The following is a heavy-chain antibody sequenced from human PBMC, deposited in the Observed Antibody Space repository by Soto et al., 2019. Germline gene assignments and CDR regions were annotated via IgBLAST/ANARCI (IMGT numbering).Heavy chain of an antibody. CDR1: GGPYSKYS. D-gene: IGHD3-22*01. Sequence: HVQLVQSGTEVKKPGSSVTVSCKASGGPYSKYSISWVRQAPGQGLEWMGRIIPIFDMTNYAQKFQGRVTITADKSTSTVYMDLSSLRSEDTAVYYCARSLLGDHYDSDGLDSWGQGTLVSVSS. J-gene: IGHJ4*02. CDR3: ARSLLGDHYDSDGLDS. CDR2: IIPIFDMT. V-gene: IGHV1-69*02.